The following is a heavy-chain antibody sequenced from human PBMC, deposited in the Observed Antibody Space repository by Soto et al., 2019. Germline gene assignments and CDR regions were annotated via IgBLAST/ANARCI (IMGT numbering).Heavy chain of an antibody. CDR3: AKDRTLGYYYGMDV. CDR2: ISYDGSNK. V-gene: IGHV3-30*18. Sequence: GGSLRLSCAASGFTFSSYGMHWVRQAPGKELEWVAVISYDGSNKYYADSVKGRFTISRDNSKNTLYLQMNSLRAEDTAVYYCAKDRTLGYYYGMDVWGQGTTVTVSS. CDR1: GFTFSSYG. J-gene: IGHJ6*02.